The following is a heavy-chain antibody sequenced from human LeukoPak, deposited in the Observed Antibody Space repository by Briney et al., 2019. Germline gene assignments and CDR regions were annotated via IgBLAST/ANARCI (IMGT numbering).Heavy chain of an antibody. CDR3: ARGLYYDFSSYYYYYMDV. J-gene: IGHJ6*03. CDR1: GGTFSSYA. V-gene: IGHV1-69*05. CDR2: IIPIFGTA. D-gene: IGHD3-3*01. Sequence: ASVKVSCKASGGTFSSYAISWVRQAPGQGLEWMGGIIPIFGTANYAQKFQGRVTITTDESTSTAYMELSSLRSEDTAVYYCARGLYYDFSSYYYYYMDVWGKGTTVTVSS.